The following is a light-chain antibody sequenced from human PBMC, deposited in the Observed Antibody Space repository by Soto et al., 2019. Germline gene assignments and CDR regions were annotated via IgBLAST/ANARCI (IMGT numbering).Light chain of an antibody. Sequence: QSALTQPRSVSGSAGQSVTISCTGSSSDVGGYNYVSWYQQHPGKAPKLMIYDVNKRPSGVPDRFSGSKSGNTASLTISGLQAEDAADYYCCSYAGSYTVVFGGGTKLTVL. J-gene: IGLJ2*01. CDR3: CSYAGSYTVV. V-gene: IGLV2-11*01. CDR2: DVN. CDR1: SSDVGGYNY.